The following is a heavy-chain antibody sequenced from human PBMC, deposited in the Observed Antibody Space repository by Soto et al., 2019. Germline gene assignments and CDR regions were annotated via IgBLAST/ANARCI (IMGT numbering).Heavy chain of an antibody. CDR1: GFTFSSYA. CDR3: ARAGGGSWSPEAFGGQYYGMDV. J-gene: IGHJ6*02. V-gene: IGHV3-30-3*01. CDR2: ISYDGSNK. D-gene: IGHD6-13*01. Sequence: GGSLRLSCAASGFTFSSYAMHCVRQAPGKGLEWVAVISYDGSNKYYADSVKGRFTISRDNSKNTLYLQMNSLRAEDTAVYYCARAGGGSWSPEAFGGQYYGMDVWGQGTTVTVSS.